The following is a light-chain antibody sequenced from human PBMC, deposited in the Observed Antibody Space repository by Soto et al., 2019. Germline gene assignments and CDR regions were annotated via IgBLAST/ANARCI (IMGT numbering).Light chain of an antibody. V-gene: IGKV1-33*01. CDR3: QQYDDLPYT. CDR1: QDISNY. J-gene: IGKJ4*01. Sequence: DIQMTQSPSSLSASVGDRVTITCQASQDISNYLNWYQQKSGKPPKLLIYDASHLETGVPPRFSAAGSGTEFALTISSLQPEDVATYYCQQYDDLPYTFGGGTKVEV. CDR2: DAS.